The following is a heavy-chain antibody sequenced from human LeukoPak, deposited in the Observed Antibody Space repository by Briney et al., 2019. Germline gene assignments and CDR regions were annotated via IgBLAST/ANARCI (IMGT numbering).Heavy chain of an antibody. CDR2: IIPIFGTA. CDR1: GYTFTSYG. CDR3: ARNPGIAAAGFFDY. D-gene: IGHD6-13*01. Sequence: ASVKVSCKASGYTFTSYGISWVRQAPGQGLEWMGGIIPIFGTANYAQKFQGRVTITADESTSTAYMELSSLRSEDTAVYYCARNPGIAAAGFFDYWGQGTLVTVSS. J-gene: IGHJ4*02. V-gene: IGHV1-69*13.